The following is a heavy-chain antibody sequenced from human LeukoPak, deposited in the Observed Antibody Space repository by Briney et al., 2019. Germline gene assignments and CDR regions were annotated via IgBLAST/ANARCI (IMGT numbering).Heavy chain of an antibody. Sequence: GASVKVSCKASGYTFTSYDINWVRQATGQGLEWMGWMNPNSGNTGYAQKFQGRVTMTRNTSISTAYMELSSLRSEDTAVYYCAREVAARGYYYYSMDVWGQGTTVTVSS. CDR1: GYTFTSYD. D-gene: IGHD3-10*01. CDR2: MNPNSGNT. CDR3: AREVAARGYYYYSMDV. V-gene: IGHV1-8*01. J-gene: IGHJ6*02.